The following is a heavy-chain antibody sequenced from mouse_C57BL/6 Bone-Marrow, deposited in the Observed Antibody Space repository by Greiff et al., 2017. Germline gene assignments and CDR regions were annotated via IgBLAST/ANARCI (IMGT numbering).Heavy chain of an antibody. Sequence: EVKLVESGGGLVKPGGSLKLSCAASGFTFSDYGMHWVRQAPEKGLEWVAYISSGSSTIYYADTVKGRFTISRDNAKNTLFLQMTSLRSEDTAMYYCARGFTTVVASRYYFDYWGQGTTRTVSS. CDR1: GFTFSDYG. J-gene: IGHJ2*01. V-gene: IGHV5-17*01. CDR2: ISSGSSTI. D-gene: IGHD1-1*01. CDR3: ARGFTTVVASRYYFDY.